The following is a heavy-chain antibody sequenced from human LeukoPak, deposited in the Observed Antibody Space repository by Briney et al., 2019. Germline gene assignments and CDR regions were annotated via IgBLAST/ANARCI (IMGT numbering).Heavy chain of an antibody. CDR3: ARLNPSRSWNSFAFDI. CDR2: MNPNSGNT. D-gene: IGHD6-13*01. Sequence: ASVKVSCKASGYTFTSYDINWVRQATGQGLEWMGWMNPNSGNTGYAQKFQGRITMTRNTSISTAYMELSSLRSEDTAVYYCARLNPSRSWNSFAFDIWGQGTMVTVSS. J-gene: IGHJ3*02. CDR1: GYTFTSYD. V-gene: IGHV1-8*01.